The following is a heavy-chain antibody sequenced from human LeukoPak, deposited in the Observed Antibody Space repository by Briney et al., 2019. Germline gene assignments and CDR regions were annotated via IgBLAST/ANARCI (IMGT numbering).Heavy chain of an antibody. V-gene: IGHV4-59*01. CDR2: IYYSGST. Sequence: TSETLSLTCTVSGGSISSYYWSWIRQPPGKGLEWIGYIYYSGSTNYNPSLKSRVTISVDTSKNQFSLKLSSVTAADTAVYYCARGLGGGSYYGYWGQGTLVTVSS. D-gene: IGHD1-26*01. J-gene: IGHJ4*02. CDR1: GGSISSYY. CDR3: ARGLGGGSYYGY.